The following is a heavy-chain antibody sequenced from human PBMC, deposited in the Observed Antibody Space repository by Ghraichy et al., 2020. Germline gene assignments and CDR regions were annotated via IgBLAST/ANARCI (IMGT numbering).Heavy chain of an antibody. CDR2: ISGSTGST. CDR1: GFTFSSFA. V-gene: IGHV3-23*01. CDR3: AKGWGSTWPPNP. J-gene: IGHJ5*02. Sequence: GGLRLSCAASGFTFSSFAMTWVRQAPGKGLEWVSGISGSTGSTYYADSVKGRFTVSRDNSNNTLYLQMNSLRAEDTAVYYCAKGWGSTWPPNPWGQGTLVTVSS. D-gene: IGHD6-13*01.